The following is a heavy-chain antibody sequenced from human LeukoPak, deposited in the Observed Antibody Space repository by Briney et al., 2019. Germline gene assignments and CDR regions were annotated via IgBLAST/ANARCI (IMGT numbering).Heavy chain of an antibody. D-gene: IGHD3-10*01. J-gene: IGHJ4*02. CDR2: IYYSGST. V-gene: IGHV4-59*01. CDR3: ARDLGGDFDY. CDR1: GFNFRSYE. Sequence: SGGSLRLSCAASGFNFRSYEMNWVRQVPGKGLEWIGYIYYSGSTNYNPSLKSRVTISVDTSKNQFSLKLSSVTAADTAVYYCARDLGGDFDYWGQGTLVTVSS.